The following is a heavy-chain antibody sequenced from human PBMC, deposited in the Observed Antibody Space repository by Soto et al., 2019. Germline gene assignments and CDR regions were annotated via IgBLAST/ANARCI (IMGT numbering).Heavy chain of an antibody. J-gene: IGHJ4*02. CDR1: GGSISSGGYS. CDR2: IYHSGST. V-gene: IGHV4-30-2*01. Sequence: SETLSLTCAVSGGSISSGGYSWSWIRQPPGKGLEWIGYIYHSGSTYYNPSLKSRFTISRDNAKNTLFLQMDSLRVEDTAVYYCATVFEHWGQGIPVTVSS. CDR3: ATVFEH.